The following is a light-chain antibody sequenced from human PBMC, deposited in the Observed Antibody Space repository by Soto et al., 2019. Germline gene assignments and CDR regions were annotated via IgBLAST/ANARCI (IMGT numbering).Light chain of an antibody. J-gene: IGKJ5*01. CDR2: HAS. Sequence: AIQLTQSPSSLSASVGDRVTITCRASHDIASALAWYQQQPGKPPKLMIYHASTLEGGVPSRFSGSGSGTDFTLTISGLQPEDFATYYCPQFNYFRVTFGQGTRLQI. CDR3: PQFNYFRVT. V-gene: IGKV1D-13*01. CDR1: HDIASA.